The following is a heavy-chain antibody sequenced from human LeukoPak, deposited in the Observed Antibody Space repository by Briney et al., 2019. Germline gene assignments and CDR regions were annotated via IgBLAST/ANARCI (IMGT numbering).Heavy chain of an antibody. Sequence: ASVKVSCKASGYTFTSYAMHWVRQAPGQRLEWMGWINAGNGNTKYSQKFQGRVTITADESTSTAYMELSSLRSEDTAVYYCARAGNTGLIWSGLYYGMDVWGQGTTVTVSS. CDR2: INAGNGNT. CDR3: ARAGNTGLIWSGLYYGMDV. D-gene: IGHD3-3*01. J-gene: IGHJ6*02. V-gene: IGHV1-3*01. CDR1: GYTFTSYA.